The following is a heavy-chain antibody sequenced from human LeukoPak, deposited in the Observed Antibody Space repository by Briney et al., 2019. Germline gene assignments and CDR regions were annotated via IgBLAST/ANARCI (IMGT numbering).Heavy chain of an antibody. CDR3: AKVGQQLALDH. D-gene: IGHD6-13*01. Sequence: GGSLRLSCAASGFTFSSSWMTWVRQAPGKGLVRVANIKQDGSEIFYVDSVKGRFTMSRDNAKSSLYLQMNSLRAEDTAVYYWAKVGQQLALDHWGQGTLVTVSS. CDR2: IKQDGSEI. CDR1: GFTFSSSW. V-gene: IGHV3-7*02. J-gene: IGHJ5*02.